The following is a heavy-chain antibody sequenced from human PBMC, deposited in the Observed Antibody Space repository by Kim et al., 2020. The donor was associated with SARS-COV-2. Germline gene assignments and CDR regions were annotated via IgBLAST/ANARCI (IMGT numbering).Heavy chain of an antibody. CDR3: ARRAGYTSSNVDY. Sequence: GESLKISCKGSGYSFTSYWIGWVRQMPGKGLEWMGIIYPGDSDTRYSPSFQGQVTISADKSISTAYLQWSSLEASDTAMYYCARRAGYTSSNVDYWGQGTLVTVSA. J-gene: IGHJ4*02. V-gene: IGHV5-51*01. D-gene: IGHD6-13*01. CDR2: IYPGDSDT. CDR1: GYSFTSYW.